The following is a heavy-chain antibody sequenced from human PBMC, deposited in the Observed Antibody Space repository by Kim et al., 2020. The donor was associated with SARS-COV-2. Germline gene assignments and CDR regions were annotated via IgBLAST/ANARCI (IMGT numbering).Heavy chain of an antibody. CDR2: SISSYT. CDR3: ATGYGA. Sequence: SISSYTIYADSVKGRFTIARDNAKNSLYLQMNSLRAEDTAVYYCATGYGARGQGTLVTVSS. J-gene: IGHJ4*02. V-gene: IGHV3-11*05. D-gene: IGHD4-17*01.